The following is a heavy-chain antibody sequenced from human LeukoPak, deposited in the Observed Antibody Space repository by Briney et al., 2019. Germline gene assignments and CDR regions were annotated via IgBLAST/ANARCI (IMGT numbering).Heavy chain of an antibody. D-gene: IGHD3-3*01. CDR2: IYHSGST. V-gene: IGHV4-38-2*01. CDR1: GYSISSGYY. Sequence: SETLSLTCAVSGYSISSGYYWGWIRQPPGKGLEWIGSIYHSGSTYYNPSLKSRVTTSVDTSKNQFSLKLSSVTAADTAVYYCARHRSGPNAFDIWGQGTMVTVSS. J-gene: IGHJ3*02. CDR3: ARHRSGPNAFDI.